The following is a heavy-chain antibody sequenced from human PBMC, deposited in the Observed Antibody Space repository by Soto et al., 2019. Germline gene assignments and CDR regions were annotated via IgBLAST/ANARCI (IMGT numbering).Heavy chain of an antibody. CDR3: ARYYDFWSGSTNYYMDV. D-gene: IGHD3-3*01. CDR1: GYTFTSYD. CDR2: MNPNSGNT. V-gene: IGHV1-8*01. Sequence: QVQLVQSGAEVKKPGASVKVSCKASGYTFTSYDINWVRQATGQGLEWMGWMNPNSGNTGYAQKFKGRVTMTRNTSISTAYMELSSLRSEDTAVYYCARYYDFWSGSTNYYMDVWGKGTTVTVSS. J-gene: IGHJ6*03.